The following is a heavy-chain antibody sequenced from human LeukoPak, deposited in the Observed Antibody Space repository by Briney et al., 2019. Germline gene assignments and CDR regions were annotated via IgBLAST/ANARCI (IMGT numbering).Heavy chain of an antibody. J-gene: IGHJ3*02. CDR3: ASYYGGGDCLDAYDI. Sequence: SVKVSCKASGGTFSSYAISWVRQAPGQGLEWMGRIIPIFGTANYAQKFQGRVTITTDESTSTAYMELSSLRSEDTAVYYCASYYGGGDCLDAYDIWGQGTMVTVSS. CDR2: IIPIFGTA. CDR1: GGTFSSYA. V-gene: IGHV1-69*05. D-gene: IGHD2-21*02.